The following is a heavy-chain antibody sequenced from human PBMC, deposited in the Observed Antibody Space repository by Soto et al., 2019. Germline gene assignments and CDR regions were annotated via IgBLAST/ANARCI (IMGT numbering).Heavy chain of an antibody. V-gene: IGHV1-18*01. Sequence: QVQLVQSGAEVKKPGASVRVSCKASGYTFTTYRTSWVRQAPGQGLEWMGWISAYNDNTYYAQKLQGRVTVTTDTSTRTSYMELASLGLDDTAVYYCARDYCGNGVCYLPDFWGQGTLVTVSS. J-gene: IGHJ4*02. D-gene: IGHD2-8*01. CDR3: ARDYCGNGVCYLPDF. CDR1: GYTFTTYR. CDR2: ISAYNDNT.